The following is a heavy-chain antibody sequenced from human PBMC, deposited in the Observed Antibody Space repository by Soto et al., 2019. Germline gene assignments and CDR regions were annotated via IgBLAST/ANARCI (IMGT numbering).Heavy chain of an antibody. CDR2: IDHSGTT. D-gene: IGHD3-3*02. Sequence: QVQLQETGPGLVKPSGTLSLTCAVSGGSISSSNWWSWVRQSPGKGLEWIGEIDHSGTTNYNPSLKSRVTIAMGRSKNPFSLKLSSVTAADTAVYYCARALAPGDYFDYWGQGTLVTVSS. J-gene: IGHJ4*02. CDR1: GGSISSSNW. V-gene: IGHV4-4*02. CDR3: ARALAPGDYFDY.